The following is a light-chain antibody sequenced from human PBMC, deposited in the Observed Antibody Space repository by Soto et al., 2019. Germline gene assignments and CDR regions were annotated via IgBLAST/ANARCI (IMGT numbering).Light chain of an antibody. CDR1: SSDTAGYNY. Sequence: QYMRTHPASVSGSPGHSITISYTGTSSDTAGYNYVSWYQQHPGKAPKLMIYEVSNRPSGVSNRFSGSQSGNTASLTISGLQAEDEANYYCSSYTTSNTPLYVFGTGTKVTVL. J-gene: IGLJ1*01. V-gene: IGLV2-14*01. CDR2: EVS. CDR3: SSYTTSNTPLYV.